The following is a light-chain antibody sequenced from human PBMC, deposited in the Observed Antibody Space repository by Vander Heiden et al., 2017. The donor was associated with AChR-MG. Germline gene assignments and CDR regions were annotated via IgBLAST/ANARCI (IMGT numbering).Light chain of an antibody. CDR1: QSIRSW. J-gene: IGKJ2*01. V-gene: IGKV1-5*01. Sequence: DIQMTQSPSTLSASVGDRVTITCRASQSIRSWLAWYQQKPGKAPKLLIYDASSLESGGPSRFSGSGSGTEFTLTISSLQPDDFATYYCQQYNSYSGYTFGQGTKLEIK. CDR3: QQYNSYSGYT. CDR2: DAS.